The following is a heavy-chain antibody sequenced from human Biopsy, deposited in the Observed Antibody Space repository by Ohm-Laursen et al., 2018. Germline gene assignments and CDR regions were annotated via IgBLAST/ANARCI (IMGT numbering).Heavy chain of an antibody. J-gene: IGHJ6*02. CDR1: GESFNGYY. Sequence: SDTLSLTCPVYGESFNGYYWSWIRQTPGKGLEWIGEINHSGRTNYNPSLKSRVTISVDTSKNQFSLKVGSVTAADTAVYYCVRGVDYYDPYHYYALDVWGQGTAVTVSS. V-gene: IGHV4-34*01. D-gene: IGHD3-22*01. CDR2: INHSGRT. CDR3: VRGVDYYDPYHYYALDV.